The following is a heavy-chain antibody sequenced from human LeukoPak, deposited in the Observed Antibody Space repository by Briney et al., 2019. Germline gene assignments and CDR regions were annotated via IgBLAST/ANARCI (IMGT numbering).Heavy chain of an antibody. D-gene: IGHD5-24*01. V-gene: IGHV3-74*01. CDR1: GFTFSSYW. CDR2: INSDGSST. Sequence: PGGSLRLSCVASGFTFSSYWMHWVRQAPGKGLVWVSRINSDGSSTSYADSVKGRFTISRDNAKNTLYLQMNSLRAEDTAVYYCAREPEMATCPLDYWGQGTLVTVSS. CDR3: AREPEMATCPLDY. J-gene: IGHJ4*02.